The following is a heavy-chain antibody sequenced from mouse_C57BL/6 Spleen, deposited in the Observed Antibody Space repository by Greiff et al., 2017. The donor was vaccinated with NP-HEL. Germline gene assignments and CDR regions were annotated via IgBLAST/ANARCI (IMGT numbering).Heavy chain of an antibody. CDR1: GYTFTDYY. V-gene: IGHV1-26*01. Sequence: EVQLQQSGPELVKPGASVKISCKASGYTFTDYYMNWVKQSHGKSLEWIGDINPNNGGTSYNQKFKGKATLTVDKSSSTAYMELRSLTSEDSAVYYCARGSYDGYYGGFAYWGQGTLVTVSA. J-gene: IGHJ3*01. CDR3: ARGSYDGYYGGFAY. CDR2: INPNNGGT. D-gene: IGHD2-3*01.